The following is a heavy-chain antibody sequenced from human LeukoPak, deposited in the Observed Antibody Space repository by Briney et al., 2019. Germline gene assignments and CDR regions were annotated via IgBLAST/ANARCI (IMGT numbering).Heavy chain of an antibody. D-gene: IGHD2-15*01. CDR3: ARGPGYCSGGSCYPYVFMDV. V-gene: IGHV4-34*01. CDR1: GGSFCGYY. Sequence: PSETLSLTCAVYGGSFCGYYWSWIREPPGGGGEWIGEIKHSGSTNHNPSRKSRVTISVDTSKNQFSLKLSSVTAADTAVYYCARGPGYCSGGSCYPYVFMDVWRQGTTVTVSS. CDR2: IKHSGST. J-gene: IGHJ6*02.